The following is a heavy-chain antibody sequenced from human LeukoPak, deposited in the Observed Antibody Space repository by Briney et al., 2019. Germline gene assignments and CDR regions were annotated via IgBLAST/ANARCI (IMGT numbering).Heavy chain of an antibody. J-gene: IGHJ3*02. CDR1: GGSISSSNYY. CDR3: ARPRVTETFDGFDI. CDR2: IYSSGST. V-gene: IGHV4-39*01. D-gene: IGHD2-21*02. Sequence: SETLSLTCTVSGGSISSSNYYWGWIRQTPGEGLDWIVSIYSSGSTYYNPSLKSRVTISVDSSKNQFSLKLYSVTAADTAVYYCARPRVTETFDGFDIWGQGTMVTVSS.